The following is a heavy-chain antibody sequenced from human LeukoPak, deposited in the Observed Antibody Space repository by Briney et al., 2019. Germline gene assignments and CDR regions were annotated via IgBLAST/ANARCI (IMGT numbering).Heavy chain of an antibody. CDR1: GGSISSSSYY. Sequence: SSETLSLTCTVSGGSISSSSYYWGWMRQPPGKGLEWIGSIYYSGSTYYNPSLKSRVTISVDTSKNQFSLKLSSVTAADTAVYYCASIAVAGTPRPSWGQGTLVTVSS. CDR2: IYYSGST. D-gene: IGHD6-19*01. CDR3: ASIAVAGTPRPS. J-gene: IGHJ5*02. V-gene: IGHV4-39*07.